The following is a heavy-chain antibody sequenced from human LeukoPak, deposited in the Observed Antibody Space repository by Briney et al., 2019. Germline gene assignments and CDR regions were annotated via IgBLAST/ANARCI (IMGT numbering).Heavy chain of an antibody. J-gene: IGHJ5*02. D-gene: IGHD3-22*01. CDR2: ISAYNGNT. CDR1: GYTFTSYG. V-gene: IGHV1-18*01. Sequence: ASVKVSCKASGYTFTSYGISWVRQAPGQGLEWVGWISAYNGNTNYAQKLQGRVTMTTDTSTSTAYMELRSLRSDDTAVYYCALVVIPCACFDPWGQGTLVTVSS. CDR3: ALVVIPCACFDP.